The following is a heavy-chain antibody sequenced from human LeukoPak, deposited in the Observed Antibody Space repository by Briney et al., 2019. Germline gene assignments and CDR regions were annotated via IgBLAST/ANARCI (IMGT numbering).Heavy chain of an antibody. CDR3: ARSWYCNSTSCYRYYYYGMDV. CDR2: INDSGST. CDR1: GGSFSGYY. Sequence: PSETLSLTCAVYGGSFSGYYWSWMRQPPGKGLEWIGEINDSGSTNSNPSLKSRVTISVDTSKNQFSLKLSSVTAADTAVYYCARSWYCNSTSCYRYYYYGMDVWGQGTTVTVSS. D-gene: IGHD2-2*01. J-gene: IGHJ6*02. V-gene: IGHV4-34*01.